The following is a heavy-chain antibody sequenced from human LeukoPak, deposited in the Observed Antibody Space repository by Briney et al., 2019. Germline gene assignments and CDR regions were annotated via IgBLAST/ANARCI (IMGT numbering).Heavy chain of an antibody. J-gene: IGHJ3*02. CDR1: GGSISSYY. CDR2: IYTTGST. Sequence: SETLSLTCTVSGGSISSYYWSWIRQPPGKGLEWIGRIYTTGSTNYNPSLKSRVTISVDTSKNQFSLKLSSVTAADTAVYYCARFIVGTTTGHDIFDIWGQGTMVTVSS. D-gene: IGHD1-26*01. CDR3: ARFIVGTTTGHDIFDI. V-gene: IGHV4-4*07.